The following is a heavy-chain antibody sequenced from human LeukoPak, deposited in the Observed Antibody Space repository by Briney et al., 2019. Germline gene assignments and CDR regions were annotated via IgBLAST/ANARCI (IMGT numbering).Heavy chain of an antibody. CDR2: FDPEDGET. CDR3: ARGNGLWAPLSY. CDR1: GYTLTELS. D-gene: IGHD3-16*01. J-gene: IGHJ4*02. Sequence: GPVKVSCKVSGYTLTELSMHWVRQAPGKGLEWMGGFDPEDGETIYAQKFQGRVTMTRDTSTSTVYMELSSLRSEDTAVYYCARGNGLWAPLSYWGQGTLVTVSS. V-gene: IGHV1-24*01.